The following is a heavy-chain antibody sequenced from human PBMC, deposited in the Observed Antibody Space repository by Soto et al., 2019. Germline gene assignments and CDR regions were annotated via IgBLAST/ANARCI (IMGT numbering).Heavy chain of an antibody. D-gene: IGHD3-22*01. CDR1: GYSFAGYW. Sequence: PVESLRISCKVSGYSFAGYWITWVRQKPGKGLDWMGRIDPSDSHTYYSPSFRGHVTISVTKSITTVFLQWSSLRASDTAMYYFARQIYDSDTGPNFQYYFDSWGQGTPVTVSS. CDR2: IDPSDSHT. V-gene: IGHV5-10-1*01. J-gene: IGHJ4*02. CDR3: ARQIYDSDTGPNFQYYFDS.